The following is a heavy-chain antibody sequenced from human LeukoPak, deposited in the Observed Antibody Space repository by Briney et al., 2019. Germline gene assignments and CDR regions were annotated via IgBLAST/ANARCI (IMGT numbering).Heavy chain of an antibody. CDR2: ISYDGTKE. CDR3: ARARIRTGSGYYYYMNV. D-gene: IGHD3-10*01. Sequence: GGSLRLSCAASGFTFSNYAMHWVRQAPGKGLEWVAVISYDGTKEYYADSAKGRFTISRDNSKNTLYLQMDSLRAEDTAVFYCARARIRTGSGYYYYMNVWGNGTTVTVSS. CDR1: GFTFSNYA. J-gene: IGHJ6*03. V-gene: IGHV3-30*01.